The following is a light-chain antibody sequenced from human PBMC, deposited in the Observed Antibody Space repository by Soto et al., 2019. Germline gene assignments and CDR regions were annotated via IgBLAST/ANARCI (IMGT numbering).Light chain of an antibody. J-gene: IGKJ1*01. CDR3: QLYGSPSWT. CDR1: QSVTSNY. V-gene: IGKV3-20*01. Sequence: EMGLTQSPCPLSLSPRERATLSCRASQSVTSNYLAWYQQKPVQAPSLLIFGASSTATGIPDKLSGSGSGADDTLTISRLEPDDFPVDYCQLYGSPSWTFGQGPRVEIK. CDR2: GAS.